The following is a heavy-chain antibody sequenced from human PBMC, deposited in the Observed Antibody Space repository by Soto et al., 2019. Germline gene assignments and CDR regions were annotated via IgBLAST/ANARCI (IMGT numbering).Heavy chain of an antibody. CDR3: SRIHLGSNKFFDL. D-gene: IGHD3-10*01. CDR1: GFTFSDHC. Sequence: EMQLEESGGGLVQPGGSLRLCCAASGFTFSDHCMDWVRQAPGKGLEWIGRIRNKANSYSTEYAASVKGRLTASRNESKNVLFLQMNSLRTEDTAMYYCSRIHLGSNKFFDLWGRGTLVTVSS. CDR2: IRNKANSYST. J-gene: IGHJ2*01. V-gene: IGHV3-72*01.